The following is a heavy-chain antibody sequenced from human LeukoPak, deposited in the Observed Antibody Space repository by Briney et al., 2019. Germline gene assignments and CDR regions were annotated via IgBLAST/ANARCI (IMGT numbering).Heavy chain of an antibody. V-gene: IGHV1-2*02. J-gene: IGHJ6*03. Sequence: ASVKVSCKASGYTFTGYYMHWVRQAPGQGLEWMGWINPNSGGTNYAQKFQGRVTMTRDTSISTAYMELSRLRSDDTAVYYCARELSSGSYFGPSYYYYYYMDVWGKGTTVTISS. CDR3: ARELSSGSYFGPSYYYYYYMDV. CDR1: GYTFTGYY. CDR2: INPNSGGT. D-gene: IGHD3-10*01.